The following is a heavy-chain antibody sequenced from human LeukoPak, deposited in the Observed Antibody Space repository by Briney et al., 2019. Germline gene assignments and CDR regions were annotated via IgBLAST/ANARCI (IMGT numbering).Heavy chain of an antibody. CDR1: GVSISSSSYY. Sequence: SETLSLTCTVSGVSISSSSYYWGWIRQPPGKGLEWIGSIFYTGRTYYNPSLKSRVTVSVDVFKNQFSLRLSSVSAADTAMYHCVRDVYDSSGYWVDYWGQGTLVTVSS. CDR3: VRDVYDSSGYWVDY. CDR2: IFYTGRT. D-gene: IGHD3-22*01. J-gene: IGHJ4*02. V-gene: IGHV4-39*01.